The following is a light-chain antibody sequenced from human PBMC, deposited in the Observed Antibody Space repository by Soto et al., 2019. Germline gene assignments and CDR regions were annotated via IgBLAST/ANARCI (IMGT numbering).Light chain of an antibody. Sequence: EIVLTQSPGTLSLSPGERATLSCRASQSVSSSYLSWYQQKPGQAPRLLIYGASSRATGIPVRFSASGSRTDFTLTISSLEPEYFAVYYCQQYGSSPLTFGGGTKVEIK. CDR3: QQYGSSPLT. CDR1: QSVSSSY. J-gene: IGKJ4*02. V-gene: IGKV3-20*01. CDR2: GAS.